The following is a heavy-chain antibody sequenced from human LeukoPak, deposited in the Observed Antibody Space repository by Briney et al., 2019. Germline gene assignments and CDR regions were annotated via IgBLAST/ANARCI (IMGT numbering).Heavy chain of an antibody. CDR1: GFTFSSSA. J-gene: IGHJ4*02. V-gene: IGHV3-23*01. CDR2: ISNNGGYT. D-gene: IGHD2-15*01. Sequence: GGSLRLSCAASGFTFSSSAMSWVRRAPGKGLEWVSAISNNGGYTYYADSVQGRFTISRDNSKSTLCLQMNSLRAEDTTVYYCAKQLGYCSDGSCYFPYWGQGTLVTVSS. CDR3: AKQLGYCSDGSCYFPY.